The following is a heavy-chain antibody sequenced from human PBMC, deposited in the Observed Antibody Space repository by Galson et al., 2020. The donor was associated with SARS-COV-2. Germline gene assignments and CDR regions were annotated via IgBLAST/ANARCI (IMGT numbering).Heavy chain of an antibody. V-gene: IGHV3-7*01. CDR2: INRDGTQE. Sequence: GGSLRLSCTASGFTFRGYWMTWVRQPPGRGLERVASINRDGTQEDYVDSARGRFTISRDNVESSVYLQMNSLRAEDTAVYYCARILPSGYYDHWGQGTLVTVSS. D-gene: IGHD1-1*01. CDR1: GFTFRGYW. CDR3: ARILPSGYYDH. J-gene: IGHJ4*02.